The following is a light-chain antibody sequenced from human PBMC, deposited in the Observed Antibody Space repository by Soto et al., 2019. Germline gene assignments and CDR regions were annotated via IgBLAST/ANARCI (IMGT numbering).Light chain of an antibody. CDR1: SSDVGGYNY. Sequence: QSALTQPPSASGSPGQSVTISCTGTSSDVGGYNYVSWYQQHPGKAPHLMIYDVTKRPSGVPDRFSGSKSGSTASLTVSGLQAEDEADYYCSSYEGSNNWVFGGGTKLTVL. CDR2: DVT. V-gene: IGLV2-8*01. CDR3: SSYEGSNNWV. J-gene: IGLJ3*02.